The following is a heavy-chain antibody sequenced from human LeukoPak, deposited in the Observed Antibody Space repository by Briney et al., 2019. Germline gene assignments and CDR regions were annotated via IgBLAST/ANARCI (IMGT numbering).Heavy chain of an antibody. CDR2: IGISNGNT. D-gene: IGHD5-12*01. V-gene: IGHV3-48*01. J-gene: IGHJ4*01. Sequence: GGSLRLSCAASGFNFIDYSMNWVRQAPGKGLEWISYIGISNGNTKYADCVKGRFTISRDKARNSLYLQMNSLRVEDTAVYYCARDHRYAFDNWGHGTLVTVSS. CDR1: GFNFIDYS. CDR3: ARDHRYAFDN.